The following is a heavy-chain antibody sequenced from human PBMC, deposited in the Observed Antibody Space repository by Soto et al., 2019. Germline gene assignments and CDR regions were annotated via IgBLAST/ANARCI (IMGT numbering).Heavy chain of an antibody. CDR1: GGPFISYA. CDR2: IIPIFGTA. J-gene: IGHJ6*02. Sequence: VKVACKASGGPFISYAIIWVRQSRGQGLEWMGGIIPIFGTANYAQKFQGRVTITADESMSTAYMELSSLRSEDTAVYYCARGAVGATKEDYYYGMDVWGQGTTVTVSS. CDR3: ARGAVGATKEDYYYGMDV. V-gene: IGHV1-69*13. D-gene: IGHD1-26*01.